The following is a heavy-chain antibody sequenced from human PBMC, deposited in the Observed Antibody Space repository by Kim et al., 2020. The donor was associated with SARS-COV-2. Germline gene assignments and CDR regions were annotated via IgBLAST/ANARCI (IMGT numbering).Heavy chain of an antibody. V-gene: IGHV1-18*01. J-gene: IGHJ6*02. Sequence: ASVKVSCKASGYTFTSYGISWVRQAPGQGFEWMGWTSAYNGNTNYAQKLQGRVTMTTDTSTSTAYMELRSLRSDDTAVYYCARDGYYEILTGILPMHYGMDIWAQGTTVTVSS. CDR1: GYTFTSYG. CDR3: ARDGYYEILTGILPMHYGMDI. CDR2: TSAYNGNT. D-gene: IGHD3-9*01.